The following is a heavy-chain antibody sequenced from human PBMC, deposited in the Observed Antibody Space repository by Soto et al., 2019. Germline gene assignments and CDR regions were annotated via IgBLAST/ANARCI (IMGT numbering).Heavy chain of an antibody. J-gene: IGHJ5*02. Sequence: QITLKESGPTLVKATQTLTLTCSFSGFSLSTSGVGVGWIRQPPGKALEWLALIYWDGDKRYSPSMESRLTITKXXSXTXXVLTMNNMDPVDTATYYCAHRGGAAASWMRSWFDPWGQGTLVTVSS. CDR3: AHRGGAAASWMRSWFDP. CDR2: IYWDGDK. CDR1: GFSLSTSGVG. V-gene: IGHV2-5*02. D-gene: IGHD6-13*01.